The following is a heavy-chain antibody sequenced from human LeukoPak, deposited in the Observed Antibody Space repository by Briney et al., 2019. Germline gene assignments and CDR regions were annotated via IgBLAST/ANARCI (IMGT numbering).Heavy chain of an antibody. CDR3: ARDVLESAFDI. J-gene: IGHJ3*02. V-gene: IGHV4-39*07. Sequence: SETLSLTCTVSGGSISSSSYYWGWIRQPPGKGLEWIGSIYYSGSTYYNPSLKSRVTISVDTSKNQFSLKLSSVTAADTAVYYCARDVLESAFDIWGQGTMVTVSS. CDR1: GGSISSSSYY. D-gene: IGHD2-15*01. CDR2: IYYSGST.